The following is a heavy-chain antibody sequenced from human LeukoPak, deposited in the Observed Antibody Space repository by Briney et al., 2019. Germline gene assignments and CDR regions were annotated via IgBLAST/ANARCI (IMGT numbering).Heavy chain of an antibody. J-gene: IGHJ3*02. CDR1: GFTFSSYE. V-gene: IGHV3-48*03. Sequence: GGSLRLSCAASGFTFSSYEMNWVRQAPGKGLEWVSYISSSGSTIYYADSVKGRFTISRDNAKNSLYLQMNSLRAEDTAVYYCARVGSGWYGGAFDIRGQGTMVTVSS. D-gene: IGHD6-19*01. CDR3: ARVGSGWYGGAFDI. CDR2: ISSSGSTI.